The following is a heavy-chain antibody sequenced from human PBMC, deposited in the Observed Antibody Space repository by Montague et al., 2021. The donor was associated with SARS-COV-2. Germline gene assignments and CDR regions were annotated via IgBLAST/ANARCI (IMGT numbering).Heavy chain of an antibody. D-gene: IGHD6-13*01. CDR2: IDWDDDK. Sequence: PALVKPTQTLTLTCTFSGFSLSTSGMYVSWISQPPGKALEWLARIDWDDDKYYSTYLKSRLTISKDTSKNQVVLTMTNMDPVDTATYYWGSILTIAAAGTDDWGQGTLVTVSS. CDR1: GFSLSTSGMY. V-gene: IGHV2-70*11. CDR3: GSILTIAAAGTDD. J-gene: IGHJ4*02.